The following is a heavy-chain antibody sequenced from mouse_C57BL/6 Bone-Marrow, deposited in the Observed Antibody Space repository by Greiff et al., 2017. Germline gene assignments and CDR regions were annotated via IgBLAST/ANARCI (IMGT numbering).Heavy chain of an antibody. D-gene: IGHD4-1*02. Sequence: VQLQQSGTVLARPGASVKMSCKTSGYTFTSYWMHWVKQRPGQGLEWIGAIYPGNSDTSYNQQFKGKAKLTAVTSASTAYMALSSLTNDDSAVYYCTSLNWDWFAYWGQGTLVTVSA. J-gene: IGHJ3*01. V-gene: IGHV1-5*01. CDR1: GYTFTSYW. CDR2: IYPGNSDT. CDR3: TSLNWDWFAY.